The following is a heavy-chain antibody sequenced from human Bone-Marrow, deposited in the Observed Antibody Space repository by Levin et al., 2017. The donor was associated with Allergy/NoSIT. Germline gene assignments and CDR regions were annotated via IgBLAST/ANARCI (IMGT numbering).Heavy chain of an antibody. CDR2: IYYSGST. D-gene: IGHD3-10*01. CDR3: ARVEGTYYYGSGRSFDI. CDR1: GGSISSGGYY. V-gene: IGHV4-31*03. Sequence: SETLSLTCTVSGGSISSGGYYWSWIRQHPGKGLEWIGYIYYSGSTYYNPSLKSRVTISVDTSKNQFSLKLSSVTAADTAVYYCARVEGTYYYGSGRSFDIWGQGTMVTVSS. J-gene: IGHJ3*02.